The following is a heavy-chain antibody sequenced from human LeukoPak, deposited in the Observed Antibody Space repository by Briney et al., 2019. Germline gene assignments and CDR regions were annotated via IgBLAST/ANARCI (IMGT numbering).Heavy chain of an antibody. Sequence: SETLSLTCAVYGVSFSGYYWSWIRQPPGKGLEWIGEINHSGSTNYNPSLKSRVTISVDTSKNQFSLKLSSVTAADTAVYYCAVRDITMVRGVIGRTPKPIDYWGQGTLVTVSS. CDR3: AVRDITMVRGVIGRTPKPIDY. V-gene: IGHV4-34*01. CDR2: INHSGST. J-gene: IGHJ4*02. CDR1: GVSFSGYY. D-gene: IGHD3-10*01.